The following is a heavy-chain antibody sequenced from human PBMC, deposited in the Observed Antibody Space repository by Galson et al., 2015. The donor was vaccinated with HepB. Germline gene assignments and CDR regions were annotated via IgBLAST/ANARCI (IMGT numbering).Heavy chain of an antibody. CDR2: IIPIFGTA. CDR3: ARDRGVAAAGTFGSSTPKDYFDY. CDR1: GGTFSSYA. Sequence: SVKVSCKASGGTFSSYAISWVRQAPGQGLEWMGGIIPIFGTANYAQKFQGRVTITADESTSTAYMELSSLRSEDTAVYYCARDRGVAAAGTFGSSTPKDYFDYWGQGTLVTVSS. V-gene: IGHV1-69*13. J-gene: IGHJ4*02. D-gene: IGHD6-13*01.